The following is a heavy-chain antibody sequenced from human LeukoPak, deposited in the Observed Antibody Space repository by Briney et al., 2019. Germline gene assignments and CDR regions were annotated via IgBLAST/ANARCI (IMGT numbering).Heavy chain of an antibody. CDR2: INPNSGGT. CDR3: ARGTLFPAAMRTYFDY. D-gene: IGHD2-2*01. Sequence: ASVKVSCKASGYTFTGYYMHWVRQAPGQGLEWMGWINPNSGGTNYAQKFQGRVTMTRDTSISTAYMELSRLRSDDTAAYYCARGTLFPAAMRTYFDYWGQGTLVTDSS. CDR1: GYTFTGYY. V-gene: IGHV1-2*02. J-gene: IGHJ4*02.